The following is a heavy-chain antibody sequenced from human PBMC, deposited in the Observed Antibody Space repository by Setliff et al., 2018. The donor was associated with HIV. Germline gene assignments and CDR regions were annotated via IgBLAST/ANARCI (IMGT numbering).Heavy chain of an antibody. J-gene: IGHJ3*02. D-gene: IGHD2-21*02. CDR1: GYSISSGYY. CDR2: IYHGGTT. V-gene: IGHV4-38-2*02. CDR3: VRDPPLTPTDADHPFDI. Sequence: ETLSLTCAVSGYSISSGYYWAWIRQPPGKGLEWIGSIYHGGTTYYNPSLKGRSTISEDTSKNQFSLSLSSVTAADTAVYYCVRDPPLTPTDADHPFDIWGQGTMVTVSS.